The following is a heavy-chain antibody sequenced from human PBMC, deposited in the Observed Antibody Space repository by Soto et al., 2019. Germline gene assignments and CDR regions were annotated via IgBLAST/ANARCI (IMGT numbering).Heavy chain of an antibody. CDR3: ARDGEYSKGCLDR. CDR2: INPIGGGT. V-gene: IGHV1-46*01. J-gene: IGHJ5*02. CDR1: GYTVISAY. Sequence: SXKFCCQSYGYTVISAYMHWVRQAPGQGLEWMGTINPIGGGTSSAQKFLGRVTMTADTSTSTVYMELSGLRSEDTAVYYCARDGEYSKGCLDRCGQRPLVKVSS. D-gene: IGHD6-6*01.